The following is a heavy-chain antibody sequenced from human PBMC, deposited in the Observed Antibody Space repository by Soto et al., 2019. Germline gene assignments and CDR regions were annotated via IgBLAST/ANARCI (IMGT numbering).Heavy chain of an antibody. CDR2: IIGSGTGT. CDR1: GFTFSTEG. Sequence: EVQLLESGGGLVQPGGSLRLSCAASGFTFSTEGMSWVRQAPGKGLEWVSTIIGSGTGTYYTESVKGRFTISRDNSKNTLLLQMNSLGVEYTAVYYCARRVLVSGSPLFYFDYWGQGTRVAVSS. D-gene: IGHD3-10*01. J-gene: IGHJ4*02. CDR3: ARRVLVSGSPLFYFDY. V-gene: IGHV3-23*01.